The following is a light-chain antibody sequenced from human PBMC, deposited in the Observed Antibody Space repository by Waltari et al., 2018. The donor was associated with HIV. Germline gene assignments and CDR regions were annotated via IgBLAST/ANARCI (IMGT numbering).Light chain of an antibody. J-gene: IGLJ1*01. CDR3: QVWDSGSDHV. V-gene: IGLV3-21*01. CDR1: NIGNRD. Sequence: SYVLTQPPSISVAPGKTAKITCAGKNIGNRDVHWYQQKPGQAPILVIFDDDDRPSGIPERFSGSNSDNTATLTINRVGVGDEGDYYCQVWDSGSDHVFGSGTTVTVL. CDR2: DDD.